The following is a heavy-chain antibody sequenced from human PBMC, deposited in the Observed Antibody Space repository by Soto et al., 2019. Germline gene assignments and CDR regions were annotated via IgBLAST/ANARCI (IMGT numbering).Heavy chain of an antibody. CDR2: ISWNSGSI. J-gene: IGHJ4*02. CDR1: GFTFDDYA. Sequence: LRLSCAASGFTFDDYAMHWVRQAPGRGLEWVSGISWNSGSIGYADSVKGRFTISRDNAKNSLYLQMNSLRAEDTALYYCAKGERYYDSSGYPLDYWGQGTLVTVSS. V-gene: IGHV3-9*01. D-gene: IGHD3-22*01. CDR3: AKGERYYDSSGYPLDY.